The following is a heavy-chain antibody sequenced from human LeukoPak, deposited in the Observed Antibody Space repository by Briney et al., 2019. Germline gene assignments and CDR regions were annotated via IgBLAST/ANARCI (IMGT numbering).Heavy chain of an antibody. CDR2: TYYRSKRYN. V-gene: IGHV6-1*01. CDR3: ARDSWYDYYYGMDV. CDR1: GDSVPSNSAA. J-gene: IGHJ6*04. Sequence: SQTLSLTCAISGDSVPSNSAAWNWIRQSPSRGLEWLGRTYYRSKRYNDDAVSMKSRITINPDTSKNQFSLQLNSVTPEDTAVYYCARDSWYDYYYGMDVWGKGTTVTVSS. D-gene: IGHD2-15*01.